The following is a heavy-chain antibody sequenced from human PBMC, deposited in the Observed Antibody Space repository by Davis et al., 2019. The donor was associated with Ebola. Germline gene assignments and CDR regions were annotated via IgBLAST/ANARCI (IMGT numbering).Heavy chain of an antibody. J-gene: IGHJ6*04. CDR1: GYTFTGYY. V-gene: IGHV1-2*06. D-gene: IGHD3-3*01. CDR3: ARHFLFGVVIQAYAPPYGMDV. Sequence: AASVKVSCKASGYTFTGYYMHWVRQAPGQGLEWMGRINPNSGGTNYTQKFQGRVTMTRDTSISTAYMELSRLRSDDTAVYYCARHFLFGVVIQAYAPPYGMDVWGKGTTVTVSS. CDR2: INPNSGGT.